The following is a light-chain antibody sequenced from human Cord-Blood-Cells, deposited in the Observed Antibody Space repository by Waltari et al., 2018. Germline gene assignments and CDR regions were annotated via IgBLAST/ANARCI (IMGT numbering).Light chain of an antibody. CDR1: RGSIASNY. Sequence: NFMLTQPHSVSESPGKTVTISCTRSRGSIASNYVPWDQQRRGSSPTTVIYEDNQRPSGVPDRFSGSIDSSSNSASLTISGLKTEDEADYYCQSYDSSNHWVFGGGTKLTVL. J-gene: IGLJ3*02. V-gene: IGLV6-57*01. CDR2: EDN. CDR3: QSYDSSNHWV.